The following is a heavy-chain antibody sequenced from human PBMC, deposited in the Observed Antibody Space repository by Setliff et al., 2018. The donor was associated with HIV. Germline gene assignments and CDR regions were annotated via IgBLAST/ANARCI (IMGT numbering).Heavy chain of an antibody. J-gene: IGHJ4*02. V-gene: IGHV3-33*06. CDR1: GFSFSSYG. D-gene: IGHD6-6*01. CDR2: IWYDGSNK. CDR3: AKAVAQQFVSFFDH. Sequence: GGSLRLSCAASGFSFSSYGMHWVRQAPGKGLEWVAVIWYDGSNKYYADSVKGRFTISRDNSKNTLYLQMNSLGAEDTAVYYCAKAVAQQFVSFFDHWGQGTLVTVSS.